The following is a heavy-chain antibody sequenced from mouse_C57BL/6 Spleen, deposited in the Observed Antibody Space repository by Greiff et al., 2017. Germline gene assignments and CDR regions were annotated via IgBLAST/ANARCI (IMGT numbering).Heavy chain of an antibody. CDR2: IYPGSGNT. CDR3: ARIYYGNGYFDV. J-gene: IGHJ1*03. CDR1: GYTFTDYY. D-gene: IGHD2-1*01. Sequence: VQLQQSGAELVRPGASVKLSCKASGYTFTDYYINWVKQRPGQGLEWIARIYPGSGNTYYNEKFKGKATLTAEKSSSTAYMQLCSLTSEDSAVYFCARIYYGNGYFDVWGTGTTVTVSS. V-gene: IGHV1-76*01.